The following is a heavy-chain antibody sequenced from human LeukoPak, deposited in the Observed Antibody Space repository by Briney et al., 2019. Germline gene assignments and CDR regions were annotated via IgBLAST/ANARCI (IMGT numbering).Heavy chain of an antibody. CDR3: ARGGSDYGDYVGAFDI. CDR2: INHSGST. Sequence: PSETLSLTCAVYGGSFSGYYWSWIRQPPGKGLEWIGEINHSGSTNYNPSLKSRVTISVDTSKNQFSLKLSSVTAADTAVYYCARGGSDYGDYVGAFDIWGQGTMVTVSS. J-gene: IGHJ3*02. D-gene: IGHD4-17*01. V-gene: IGHV4-34*01. CDR1: GGSFSGYY.